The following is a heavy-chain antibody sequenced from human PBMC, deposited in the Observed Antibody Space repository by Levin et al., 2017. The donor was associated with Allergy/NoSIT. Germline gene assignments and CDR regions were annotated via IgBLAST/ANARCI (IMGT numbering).Heavy chain of an antibody. J-gene: IGHJ2*01. D-gene: IGHD3-22*01. V-gene: IGHV2-70*11. CDR1: GFSLSTSGMC. CDR3: ARILYYYDSSGYSNWYFDL. Sequence: GSGPTLVKPTQTLTLTCTFSGFSLSTSGMCVSWIRQPPGKALEWLARIDWDDDKYYSTSLKTRLTISKDTSKNQVVLTMTNMDPVDTATYYCARILYYYDSSGYSNWYFDLWGRGTLVTVSS. CDR2: IDWDDDK.